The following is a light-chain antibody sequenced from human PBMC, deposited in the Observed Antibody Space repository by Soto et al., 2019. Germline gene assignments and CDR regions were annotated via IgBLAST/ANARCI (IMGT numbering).Light chain of an antibody. CDR2: GTY. J-gene: IGKJ4*01. V-gene: IGKV3-20*01. CDR1: QAVSSIL. CDR3: QQDGTSPI. Sequence: EVVLTQSPGPLSLSPGDRATLSCRASQAVSSILLAWYQQKPGQAPRLLIYGTYSRATGIPDRFSGRGSGTDFTLTVSRLEPEDFAVYYCQQDGTSPIFGGGTKVEIK.